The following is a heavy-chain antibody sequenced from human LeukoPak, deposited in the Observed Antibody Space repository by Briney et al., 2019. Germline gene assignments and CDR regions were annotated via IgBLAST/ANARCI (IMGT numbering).Heavy chain of an antibody. CDR2: ISASGVNT. J-gene: IGHJ4*02. V-gene: IGHV3-23*01. CDR3: AKDRSGNYYGALDY. CDR1: GFNFSSYA. Sequence: GGSLRLSCAASGFNFSSYALSWVRQSPERGLEWVSAISASGVNTYYADSVKGRFTISRDNSKNTLFLQMNSLRAEDTAIYYCAKDRSGNYYGALDYLGQGSLVTVSS. D-gene: IGHD1-26*01.